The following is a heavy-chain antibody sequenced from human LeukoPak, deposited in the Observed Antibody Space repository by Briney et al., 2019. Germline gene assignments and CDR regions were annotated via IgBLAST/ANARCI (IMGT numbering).Heavy chain of an antibody. J-gene: IGHJ4*02. CDR1: GFNFITTW. Sequence: GGSLRLSCATTGFNFITTWMSWVRQAPGKGLEWVGRIKSKTSGGTEYAESLKGRFIISRDDSKGTLFLQMNNLEAEDTAVYYCVIDDLYDSGGYFYDYFDYWGQGSLVTVTS. CDR2: IKSKTSGGT. D-gene: IGHD3-22*01. CDR3: VIDDLYDSGGYFYDYFDY. V-gene: IGHV3-15*05.